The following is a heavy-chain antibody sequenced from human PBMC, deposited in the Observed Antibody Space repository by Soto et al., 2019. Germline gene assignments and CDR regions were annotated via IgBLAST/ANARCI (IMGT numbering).Heavy chain of an antibody. V-gene: IGHV3-53*04. CDR2: IYSGGST. D-gene: IGHD6-19*01. CDR1: GFTVSSNY. CDR3: ARGLAPYYYYYYMDV. Sequence: EVQLVESGGGLVQPGGSLRLSCAASGFTVSSNYMSWVRQAPGKGLEGVSVIYSGGSTYYADSVKGRFTISRHNSKNTLYLQMNSLRAEDTAVYYCARGLAPYYYYYYMDVWGKGTTVTVSS. J-gene: IGHJ6*03.